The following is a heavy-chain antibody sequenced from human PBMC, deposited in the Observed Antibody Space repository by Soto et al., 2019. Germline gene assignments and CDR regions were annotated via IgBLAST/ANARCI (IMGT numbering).Heavy chain of an antibody. J-gene: IGHJ5*02. V-gene: IGHV1-69*06. D-gene: IGHD1-26*01. CDR1: GGTFSTHG. Sequence: QVQLVQSGAEVKKPGSSVKVSCKASGGTFSTHGISWVRQAPGQGLEWMGGIIPMFGTANYAQKFQGRVTITADKFTGTAYMELSSLRSEDTAVYYCARDRDREWFDPWGQGTLVTVSS. CDR3: ARDRDREWFDP. CDR2: IIPMFGTA.